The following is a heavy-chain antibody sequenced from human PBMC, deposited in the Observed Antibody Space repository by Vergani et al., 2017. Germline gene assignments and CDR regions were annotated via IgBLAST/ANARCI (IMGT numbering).Heavy chain of an antibody. CDR3: ARIRRRERGGYDIFDF. D-gene: IGHD5-12*01. CDR2: IDWNDNK. CDR1: GFSILTSEMC. J-gene: IGHJ4*02. V-gene: IGHV2-70*01. Sequence: QVTLRESGPALVKPTQTLTLTCTFSGFSILTSEMCVSWIRQPPGKALEWLALIDWNDNKYFNTSVKTRLTITKDASKNQVVLTMTNMDPVDTATYYCARIRRRERGGYDIFDFWGQGILVTVAS.